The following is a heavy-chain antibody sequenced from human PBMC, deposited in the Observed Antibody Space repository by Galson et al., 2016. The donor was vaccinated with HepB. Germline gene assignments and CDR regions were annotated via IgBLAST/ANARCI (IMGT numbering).Heavy chain of an antibody. CDR1: GFTFDDYA. CDR3: AKDRGYGSGRPPRYFDL. D-gene: IGHD3-10*01. Sequence: SLRLSCAASGFTFDDYAMHWVRQAPGKGLEWVSGINWKSGNIGYADSVKGRFTISRDNAKNSLYLQMNSLRAEDTALYYCAKDRGYGSGRPPRYFDLWGQGILVTVSS. J-gene: IGHJ5*02. V-gene: IGHV3-9*01. CDR2: INWKSGNI.